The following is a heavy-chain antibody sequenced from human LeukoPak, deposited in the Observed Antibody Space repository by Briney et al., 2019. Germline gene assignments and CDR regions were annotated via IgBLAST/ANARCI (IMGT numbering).Heavy chain of an antibody. J-gene: IGHJ3*02. V-gene: IGHV4-59*01. CDR3: ARALWSGSYRRSYAFDI. CDR1: GGSISSYY. D-gene: IGHD1-26*01. CDR2: IYYSGST. Sequence: SETLSLTCTVSGGSISSYYWNWIRQPPGKGLEWIGYIYYSGSTNYNPSLKSRVTISVDTSKNQFSLKLSSVTAADTAVYYCARALWSGSYRRSYAFDIWGQGTMVTVSS.